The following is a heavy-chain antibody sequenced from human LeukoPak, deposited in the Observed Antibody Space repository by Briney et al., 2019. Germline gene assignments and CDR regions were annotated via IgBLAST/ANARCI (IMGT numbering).Heavy chain of an antibody. CDR1: GYSFTSYW. D-gene: IGHD5-18*01. V-gene: IGHV5-51*01. J-gene: IGHJ4*02. CDR2: IYPGDSDT. CDR3: ARVGDTAMVGYYFDY. Sequence: GESLKISCKGSGYSFTSYWIGWVRQMPGKGLEWMGIIYPGDSDTRYSPSFQGQVTISADKSISTAYLQWSSLKASDTAMYYCARVGDTAMVGYYFDYWGQGTLVTVSS.